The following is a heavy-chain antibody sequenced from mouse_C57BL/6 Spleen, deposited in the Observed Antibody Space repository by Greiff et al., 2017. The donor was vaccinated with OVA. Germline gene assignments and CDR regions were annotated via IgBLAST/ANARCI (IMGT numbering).Heavy chain of an antibody. CDR3: ARPAYYSNLYAMDY. D-gene: IGHD2-5*01. Sequence: EVKLMESGPELVKPGASVKISCKASGYSFTDYNMNWVKQSNGKSLEWIGVINPNYGTTSYNQKFKGKATLTVDQSSSTAYMQLNSLTSEDSAVYYCARPAYYSNLYAMDYWGQGTSVTVSS. J-gene: IGHJ4*01. CDR2: INPNYGTT. CDR1: GYSFTDYN. V-gene: IGHV1-39*01.